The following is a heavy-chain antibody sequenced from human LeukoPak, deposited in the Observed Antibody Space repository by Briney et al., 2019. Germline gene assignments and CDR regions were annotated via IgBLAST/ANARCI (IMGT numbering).Heavy chain of an antibody. CDR2: IYYSGST. V-gene: IGHV4-59*12. CDR1: GGSISSYY. CDR3: ARAAGIAAAGRRWFDP. D-gene: IGHD6-13*01. J-gene: IGHJ5*02. Sequence: PSETLSLTCTVSGGSISSYYWSWIRQPPGKGLEWIGYIYYSGSTNYNPSLKSRVTISVDTSKNQFSLKLSSVTAADTAVYYCARAAGIAAAGRRWFDPWGQGTLVTVSS.